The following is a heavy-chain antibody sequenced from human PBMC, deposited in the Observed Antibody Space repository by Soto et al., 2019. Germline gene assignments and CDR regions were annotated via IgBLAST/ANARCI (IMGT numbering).Heavy chain of an antibody. CDR2: FDPEDGET. D-gene: IGHD3-3*01. V-gene: IGHV1-24*01. CDR3: LALRFLEWPPKFDP. CDR1: GYTLTELS. J-gene: IGHJ5*02. Sequence: ASVKVSCKVSGYTLTELSMHWVRQAPGKGLEWMGGFDPEDGETIYAQKFQGRVTMTEDTSTDTAYMELSSLRSEDTAVYYCLALRFLEWPPKFDPWGQGTLVNVSS.